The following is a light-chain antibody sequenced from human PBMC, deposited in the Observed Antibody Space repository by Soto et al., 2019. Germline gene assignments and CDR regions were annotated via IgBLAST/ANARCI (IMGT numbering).Light chain of an antibody. V-gene: IGKV2-30*01. CDR1: QSLVYSDGNTY. Sequence: EVVVTQSPLSLPVTIGQSASISFRSSQSLVYSDGNTYLSWFQQRPGQSPRRLIYKVSNRDSGVPDRFSGSGSGTDFTLKISRVEAEDVGVYYCMQGTHWPPITFGQGTRLEIK. CDR3: MQGTHWPPIT. J-gene: IGKJ5*01. CDR2: KVS.